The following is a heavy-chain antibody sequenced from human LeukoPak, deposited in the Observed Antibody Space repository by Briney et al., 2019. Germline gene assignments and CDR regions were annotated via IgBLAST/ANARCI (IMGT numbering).Heavy chain of an antibody. J-gene: IGHJ4*01. Sequence: GGTLRLSCAASGFTFSSFGMSWVRQVPGKGLEWVSSISSGAGSTYYADSVKGRFTISRDNSKNSLYLQMTSLRAEDTAVYYCAKDRLRYCTGGNCYSPVDYWGQGTLVTVSS. CDR1: GFTFSSFG. V-gene: IGHV3-23*01. CDR2: ISSGAGST. D-gene: IGHD2-15*01. CDR3: AKDRLRYCTGGNCYSPVDY.